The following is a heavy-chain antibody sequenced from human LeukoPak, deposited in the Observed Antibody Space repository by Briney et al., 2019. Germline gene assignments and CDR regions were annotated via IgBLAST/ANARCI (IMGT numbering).Heavy chain of an antibody. CDR2: ICSGGST. D-gene: IGHD2-8*01. CDR3: ARGGVFRWFDP. J-gene: IGHJ5*02. V-gene: IGHV3-53*01. CDR1: GFTVSSNY. Sequence: GSLRLSCAASGFTVSSNYMSWVRQAPGKGLEWVSVICSGGSTYYADSVKGRFTISRDNSKNTLYLQMNSLRAEDTAVYYCARGGVFRWFDPWGQGTLVTVSS.